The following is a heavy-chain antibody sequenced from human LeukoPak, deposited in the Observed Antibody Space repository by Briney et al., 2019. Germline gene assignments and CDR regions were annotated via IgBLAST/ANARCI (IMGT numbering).Heavy chain of an antibody. Sequence: GGSLRLSCAASGFTFSSYEMNWVRQAPGKGLEWVSYISSSGSTIYYADSVKGRFTISRDNAKNSLYLQMNSLRAEDTAVYYCARLGGIAAAAEYLDAFDIWGQGTMVTVSS. CDR2: ISSSGSTI. CDR3: ARLGGIAAAAEYLDAFDI. J-gene: IGHJ3*02. V-gene: IGHV3-48*03. CDR1: GFTFSSYE. D-gene: IGHD6-13*01.